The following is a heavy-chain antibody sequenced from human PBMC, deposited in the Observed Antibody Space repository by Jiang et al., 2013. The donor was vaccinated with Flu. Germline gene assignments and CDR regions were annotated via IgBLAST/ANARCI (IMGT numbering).Heavy chain of an antibody. CDR2: VDPEDGET. CDR3: ATVRNDDAGYYYYYMDV. J-gene: IGHJ6*03. D-gene: IGHD1-1*01. V-gene: IGHV1-69-2*01. Sequence: GAEVKKPGATVKISCKVSGYTFTDYYMHWVQQAPGKGLEWMGLVDPEDGETIYAEKFQGRVTITADTSTDTAYMELSSLRSEDTAVYYCATVRNDDAGYYYYYMDVWGKGTTVTVSS. CDR1: GYTFTDYY.